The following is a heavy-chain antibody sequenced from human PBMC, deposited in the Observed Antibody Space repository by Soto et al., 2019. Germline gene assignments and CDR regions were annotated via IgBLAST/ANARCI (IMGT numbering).Heavy chain of an antibody. D-gene: IGHD3-10*01. CDR3: ARGIWFGELLYYGMDV. Sequence: PSETLSLTCTVPGGSVSSGSYYWSWIRQPPGKGLEWIGYIYYSGSTNYNPSLKSRVTISVDTSKNQFSLKLSSVTAADTAVYYCARGIWFGELLYYGMDVWGQGTTVTVSS. CDR2: IYYSGST. J-gene: IGHJ6*02. V-gene: IGHV4-61*01. CDR1: GGSVSSGSYY.